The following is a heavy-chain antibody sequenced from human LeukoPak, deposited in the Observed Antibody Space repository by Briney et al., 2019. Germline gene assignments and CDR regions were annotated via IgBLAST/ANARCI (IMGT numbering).Heavy chain of an antibody. V-gene: IGHV3-7*01. CDR3: ARDPGGRGYSYGGEYYFDY. J-gene: IGHJ4*02. D-gene: IGHD5-18*01. CDR1: GFTFSSYW. CDR2: IKQDGSEK. Sequence: GGSLRLSCAASGFTFSSYWMSWVRQAPGKGLEWVANIKQDGSEKYYVDSVKGRFTISRNNAKSSLYLQMNSLRAEDTAVYYCARDPGGRGYSYGGEYYFDYWGQGTLVTVSS.